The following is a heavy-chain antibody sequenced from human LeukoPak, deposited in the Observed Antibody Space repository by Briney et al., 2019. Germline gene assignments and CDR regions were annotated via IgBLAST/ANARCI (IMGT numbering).Heavy chain of an antibody. J-gene: IGHJ6*03. V-gene: IGHV3-66*02. CDR1: GFTVSSNY. D-gene: IGHD3-10*01. Sequence: GGSLRLSCAASGFTVSSNYMSWVRQAPGKGLEWVSVIYSGGSTHYGDSVQGRFTVSRDNSKNTLYLQMDNLRFEDTAVYYCARVSKPGWFDYYYMDVWGKGTTVIVSS. CDR2: IYSGGST. CDR3: ARVSKPGWFDYYYMDV.